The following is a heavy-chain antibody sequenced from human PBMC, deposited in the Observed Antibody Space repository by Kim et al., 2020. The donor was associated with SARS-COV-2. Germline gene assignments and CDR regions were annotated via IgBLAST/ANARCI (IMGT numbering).Heavy chain of an antibody. CDR2: INTDGTFS. D-gene: IGHD3-16*01. V-gene: IGHV3-74*01. J-gene: IGHJ4*02. Sequence: GGSLRLSCAASGFTFRIYWMHWVRQAPGKGLVWVSRINTDGTFSNYADSVRGRFTISRDLATNTGYLQMNSLRAEDTAVYFCAGAVGPTRNDFWGRGTLV. CDR1: GFTFRIYW. CDR3: AGAVGPTRNDF.